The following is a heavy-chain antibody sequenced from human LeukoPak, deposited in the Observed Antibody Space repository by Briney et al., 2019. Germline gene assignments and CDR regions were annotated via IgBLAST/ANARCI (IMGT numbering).Heavy chain of an antibody. Sequence: GGPLRLSCAASGFAFSGYWMHWVRQVAGKGLVWVSHIDSDGSSTNYADSVKGRFTVSRDNAKNTLYLQMNSLRTEDTAVYYCARVRSGSLDYWGQGTLVTVSS. CDR1: GFAFSGYW. V-gene: IGHV3-74*01. J-gene: IGHJ4*02. CDR2: IDSDGSST. D-gene: IGHD1-26*01. CDR3: ARVRSGSLDY.